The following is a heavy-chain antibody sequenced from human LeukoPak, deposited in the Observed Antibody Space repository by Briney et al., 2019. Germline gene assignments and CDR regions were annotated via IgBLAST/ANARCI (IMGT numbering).Heavy chain of an antibody. CDR2: ISGSGGST. J-gene: IGHJ4*02. D-gene: IGHD1-26*01. Sequence: PGGSLRLSCAASGFTFSSYGMSWVRQAPGKGLEWVSAISGSGGSTYYADSVKGRFTISRDNSKNTLYLQMSSLTAADAAVYYCAKDRSIGTYYTFDHWGQGTLVIVSS. CDR3: AKDRSIGTYYTFDH. V-gene: IGHV3-23*01. CDR1: GFTFSSYG.